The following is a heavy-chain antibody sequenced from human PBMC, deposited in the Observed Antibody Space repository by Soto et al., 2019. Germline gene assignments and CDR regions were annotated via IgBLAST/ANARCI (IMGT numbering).Heavy chain of an antibody. CDR2: IRSKAYGGTT. CDR1: GFTFGDYA. CDR3: TMVRGGDYYYYMDV. V-gene: IGHV3-49*03. D-gene: IGHD3-10*01. Sequence: GGSLRLSCTASGFTFGDYAMSWFRQAPGKGLEWVGFIRSKAYGGTTENAASVKGRFTISRDDSKSIAYLQMNSLKTEDTAVYYCTMVRGGDYYYYMDVWGKGTTVTVSS. J-gene: IGHJ6*03.